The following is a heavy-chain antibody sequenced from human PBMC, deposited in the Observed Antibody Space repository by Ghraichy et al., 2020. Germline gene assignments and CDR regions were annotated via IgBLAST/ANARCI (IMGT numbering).Heavy chain of an antibody. CDR3: ARESYWLHYYYMDV. D-gene: IGHD1-26*01. J-gene: IGHJ6*03. CDR2: ISYDGSNK. CDR1: GFTFSSYA. V-gene: IGHV3-30-3*01. Sequence: GGSLRLSCAASGFTFSSYAMHWVRQAPGKGLEWVAVISYDGSNKYYADSVKGRFTISRDNSKNTLYLQMNSLRAEDTAVYYCARESYWLHYYYMDVWGKGTTVTVSS.